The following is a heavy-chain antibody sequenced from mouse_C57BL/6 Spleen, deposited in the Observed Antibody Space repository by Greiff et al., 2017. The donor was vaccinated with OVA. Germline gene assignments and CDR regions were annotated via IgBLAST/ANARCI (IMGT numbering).Heavy chain of an antibody. Sequence: QVQLQQSGAELVKPGASVKVSCKASGYTFTSYWMHWVKQRPGQGLEWIGRIHPSDSDANYNQKFKGKATLTVDKSSSTAYMQLSSLTSEDSAVYYCAAYYYGSSYWFAYWGQGTLVTVSA. CDR1: GYTFTSYW. CDR2: IHPSDSDA. D-gene: IGHD1-1*01. V-gene: IGHV1-74*01. J-gene: IGHJ3*01. CDR3: AAYYYGSSYWFAY.